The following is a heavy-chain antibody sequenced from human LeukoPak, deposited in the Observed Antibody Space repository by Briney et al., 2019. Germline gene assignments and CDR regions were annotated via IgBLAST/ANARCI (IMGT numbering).Heavy chain of an antibody. CDR1: GASISSYY. CDR3: ARSYSGYDRYYYYYYYMDV. V-gene: IGHV4-59*01. D-gene: IGHD5-12*01. CDR2: IYYSGST. Sequence: KPSETLSLTCTVSGASISSYYWSWIRQPPGKGLEWIGYIYYSGSTNYNPSLKSRVTISVDTSKNQFSLKLSSVTAADTAVYYCARSYSGYDRYYYYYYYMDVWGKGTTVTVSS. J-gene: IGHJ6*03.